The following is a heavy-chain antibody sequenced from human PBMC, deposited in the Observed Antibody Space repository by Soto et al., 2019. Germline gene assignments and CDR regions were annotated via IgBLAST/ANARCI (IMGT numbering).Heavy chain of an antibody. Sequence: GGSLRLSCAASGFTFSKAWMNWVRQAPGKGLEWVGRIKSKTDGGTTDYAATVKGKFTISRDDSKNTLYLQMNSLKTEDTAVYYCTTSKGWFGELFDYYYGMDVWGQGTTVTVSS. CDR1: GFTFSKAW. J-gene: IGHJ6*02. CDR3: TTSKGWFGELFDYYYGMDV. V-gene: IGHV3-15*07. D-gene: IGHD3-10*01. CDR2: IKSKTDGGTT.